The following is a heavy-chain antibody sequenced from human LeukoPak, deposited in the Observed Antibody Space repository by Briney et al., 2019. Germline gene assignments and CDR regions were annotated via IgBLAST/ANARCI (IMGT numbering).Heavy chain of an antibody. CDR2: IGTTTSTI. Sequence: PGGSLRLSCAASGFTLSSFGMNWVRQAPGKGLEWVSYIGTTTSTIYYADSVKGRFTISRDNAKNSLYLQMNSLRAEDTAVYYCARGGPDWGTYAFDIWGQGTMVTVSS. V-gene: IGHV3-48*04. J-gene: IGHJ3*02. CDR1: GFTLSSFG. D-gene: IGHD7-27*01. CDR3: ARGGPDWGTYAFDI.